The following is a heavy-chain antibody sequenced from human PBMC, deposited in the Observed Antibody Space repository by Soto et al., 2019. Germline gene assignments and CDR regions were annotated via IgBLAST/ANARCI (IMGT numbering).Heavy chain of an antibody. CDR1: GGSISSYY. CDR2: IYYSGST. CDR3: ASAYDFWTLDY. Sequence: SETLSLTCTVSGGSISSYYWSWIRQPPGKGLEWIGYIYYSGSTNYNPSLKSRVTISVDTSKNQFSLKLSSVTAADTAVYYCASAYDFWTLDYWGQGTLVTVSS. V-gene: IGHV4-59*01. J-gene: IGHJ4*02. D-gene: IGHD3-3*01.